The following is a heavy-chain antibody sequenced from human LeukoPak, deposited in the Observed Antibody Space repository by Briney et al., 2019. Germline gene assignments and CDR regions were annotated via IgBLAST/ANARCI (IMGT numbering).Heavy chain of an antibody. CDR1: GGSISSSSYY. D-gene: IGHD3-10*01. Sequence: SETLSLTCTVSGGSISSSSYYWGWIRQSPGKGLEWIGSMYYSGSTYYNPSLKSRVTISVDTSKNQLSLKLRSVTAADTAVYYCARAGGFTILRGVVNNWFDSWGQGTLVTVSS. J-gene: IGHJ5*01. V-gene: IGHV4-39*07. CDR2: MYYSGST. CDR3: ARAGGFTILRGVVNNWFDS.